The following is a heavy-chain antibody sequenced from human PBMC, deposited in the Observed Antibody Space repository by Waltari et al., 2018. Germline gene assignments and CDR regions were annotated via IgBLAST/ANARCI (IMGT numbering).Heavy chain of an antibody. CDR2: INHSGST. J-gene: IGHJ3*02. D-gene: IGHD1-26*01. CDR3: ARGRRAWATTAGTHKAFDI. Sequence: QVQLQQWGAGLLKPSETLSLTCAVYGGSFSGYYWSWIRQPPGKGLEWIGEINHSGSTNYNPSLKSRVTISVETSKNQFSLKLSSVTAADTAVYYCARGRRAWATTAGTHKAFDIWGQGTMVTVSS. V-gene: IGHV4-34*01. CDR1: GGSFSGYY.